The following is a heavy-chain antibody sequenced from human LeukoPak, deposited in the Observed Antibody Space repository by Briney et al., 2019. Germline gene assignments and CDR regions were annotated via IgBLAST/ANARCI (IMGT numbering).Heavy chain of an antibody. D-gene: IGHD4-17*01. J-gene: IGHJ4*02. CDR2: INHSGST. CDR1: GGSFSGYY. CDR3: ARINPRTLRPIDY. V-gene: IGHV4-34*01. Sequence: KPSETLSLTCAVYGGSFSGYYWSWIRQPPGKGLEWIGEINHSGSTNYNPSLKSRVTISVDTSKNQFSLKLSSVTAADTAVYYCARINPRTLRPIDYWGQGTLVTVSS.